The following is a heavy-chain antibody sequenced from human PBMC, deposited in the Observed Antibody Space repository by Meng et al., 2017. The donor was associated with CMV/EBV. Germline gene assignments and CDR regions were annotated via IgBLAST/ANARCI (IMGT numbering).Heavy chain of an antibody. CDR3: AKGLWAVAARGY. Sequence: GESLKISCAASGFTFSSYAMSWVRQAPGKGLEWVSVIYSGGSSTYYADSVKGRFTISRDNSKNTLYLQMNSLRAVDTAVYYCAKGLWAVAARGYWGQGTLVTVSS. D-gene: IGHD6-6*01. CDR2: IYSGGSST. J-gene: IGHJ4*02. V-gene: IGHV3-23*03. CDR1: GFTFSSYA.